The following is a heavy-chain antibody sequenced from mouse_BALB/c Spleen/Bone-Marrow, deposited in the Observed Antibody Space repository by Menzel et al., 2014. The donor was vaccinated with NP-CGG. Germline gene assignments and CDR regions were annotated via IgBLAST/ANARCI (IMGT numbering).Heavy chain of an antibody. CDR2: INPDSSTI. D-gene: IGHD2-3*01. Sequence: EVMLVESGGGLVQPGGSLKFSCAASGFDFSGFWMGWVRQAPGKGLEWIGEINPDSSTINYTPSLKDRFIISRDNAKNTLYLQMSKVRSEDTALYYCARLGYYGGFAYWGQGTLVTVSA. CDR1: GFDFSGFW. CDR3: ARLGYYGGFAY. V-gene: IGHV4-1*02. J-gene: IGHJ3*01.